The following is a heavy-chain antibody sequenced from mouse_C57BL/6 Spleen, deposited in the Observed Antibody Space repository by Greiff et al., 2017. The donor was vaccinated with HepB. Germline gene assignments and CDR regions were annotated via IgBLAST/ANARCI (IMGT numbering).Heavy chain of an antibody. CDR2: ISNLAYSI. J-gene: IGHJ4*01. Sequence: EVQVVESGGGLVQPGGSLKLSCAASGFTFSDYGMAWVRQAPRKGPEWVAFISNLAYSIYYADTVTGRFTISRENAKNTLYLEMSSLRSEDTAMYYCARENYGYGPYWAMDYWGQGTSVTVSS. CDR1: GFTFSDYG. CDR3: ARENYGYGPYWAMDY. D-gene: IGHD2-2*01. V-gene: IGHV5-15*01.